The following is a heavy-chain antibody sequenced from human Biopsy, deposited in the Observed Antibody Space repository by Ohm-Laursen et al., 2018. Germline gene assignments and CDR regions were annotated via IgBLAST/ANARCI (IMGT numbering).Heavy chain of an antibody. D-gene: IGHD3-3*01. Sequence: SDTLSLTCTASGASLSSHYWSWIRQPPGKGLEWIGYFYGSGNTYYNPSLKSRVTISVDPSKNQFSLKLNAVTAADTAVYYCAKGITVYGVVLPYYFDDWGQGTLVTVSS. CDR3: AKGITVYGVVLPYYFDD. CDR2: FYGSGNT. J-gene: IGHJ4*02. CDR1: GASLSSHY. V-gene: IGHV4-59*11.